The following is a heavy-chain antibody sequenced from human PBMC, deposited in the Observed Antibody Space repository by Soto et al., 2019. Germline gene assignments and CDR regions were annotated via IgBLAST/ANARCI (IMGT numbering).Heavy chain of an antibody. CDR3: AQDYGGDYWYFDL. V-gene: IGHV3-9*01. J-gene: IGHJ2*01. D-gene: IGHD4-17*01. CDR2: ISWNSGSI. CDR1: GFTFDDYA. Sequence: EVQLVESGGGLVQPGRSLRLSCAASGFTFDDYAMHWVRQAPGKGLEWVSGISWNSGSIGYADSVKGRFTISRDNAKNSLYLQMNSLRAEDTALYYCAQDYGGDYWYFDLWGRGTLVTVSS.